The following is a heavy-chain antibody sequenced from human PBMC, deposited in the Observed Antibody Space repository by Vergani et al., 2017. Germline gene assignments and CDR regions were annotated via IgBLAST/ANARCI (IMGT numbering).Heavy chain of an antibody. V-gene: IGHV3-33*01. CDR3: ARERYSSSSSDY. Sequence: QVQLVESGGGVVQPGRSLRLHCAASGFTFSSYGMHWVRQAPGKGLEWVAVIWYDGSNKYYAESVKGRFTSSRDNSKNTLDLQMTSLRAEETAVYYCARERYSSSSSDYWGQGTLVTVSS. J-gene: IGHJ4*02. D-gene: IGHD6-6*01. CDR2: IWYDGSNK. CDR1: GFTFSSYG.